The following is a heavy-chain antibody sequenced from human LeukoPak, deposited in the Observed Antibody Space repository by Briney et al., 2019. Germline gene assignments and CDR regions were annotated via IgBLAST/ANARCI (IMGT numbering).Heavy chain of an antibody. CDR1: GFTFSSHW. D-gene: IGHD1-26*01. J-gene: IGHJ4*02. V-gene: IGHV3-74*01. CDR2: INSDGSST. CDR3: VRGYSGSYRADY. Sequence: PGGSLRLSCAASGFTFSSHWMHWVRQAPGKGLVWVSRINSDGSSTTYADSVKGRFTISRDNAETTLSLQVNSLRAEDTAVYYCVRGYSGSYRADYWGQGTLDTVSS.